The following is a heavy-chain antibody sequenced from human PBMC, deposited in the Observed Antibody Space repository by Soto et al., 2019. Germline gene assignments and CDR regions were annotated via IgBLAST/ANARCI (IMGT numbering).Heavy chain of an antibody. Sequence: RQAPGQGLEWMGWXSAYNXNTNYEKKLQXXVTMTKDXXTSKDYMEMNSLTTVDTAVYYRTSANGNSGFASWAQGTAVTVSS. V-gene: IGHV1-18*01. CDR2: XSAYNXNT. CDR3: TSANGNSGFAS. D-gene: IGHD1-1*01. J-gene: IGHJ5*01.